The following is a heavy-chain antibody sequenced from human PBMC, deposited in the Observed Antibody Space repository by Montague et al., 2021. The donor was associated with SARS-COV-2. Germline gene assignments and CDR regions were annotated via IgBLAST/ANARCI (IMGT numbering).Heavy chain of an antibody. CDR2: ISSSSYT. J-gene: IGHJ6*02. CDR3: SRNKAGDELLWFGELSTGYYYYYGMDV. V-gene: IGHV3-11*03. Sequence: SLRLSCAASGFTFSDYYMSWIRQAPGKVLEWVSCISSSSYTNYXXXVXXXFTXSRDNAKNSLYLLMNSLRAEDTAVYSYSRNKAGDELLWFGELSTGYYYYYGMDVWGQGTTGTVSS. CDR1: GFTFSDYY. D-gene: IGHD3-10*01.